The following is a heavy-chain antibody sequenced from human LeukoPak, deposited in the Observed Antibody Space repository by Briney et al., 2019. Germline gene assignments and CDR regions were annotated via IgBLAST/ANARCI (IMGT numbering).Heavy chain of an antibody. Sequence: ASVTVSCKASGGTFSSYAISWVRQAPGQGLEWMGRIIPILGIANYAQKFRGRVTITADKSTSTAYMELSSLRSEDTAVYYCARVTTATYYYDYWGQGTLVTVSS. CDR1: GGTFSSYA. J-gene: IGHJ4*02. CDR2: IIPILGIA. CDR3: ARVTTATYYYDY. D-gene: IGHD1-1*01. V-gene: IGHV1-69*04.